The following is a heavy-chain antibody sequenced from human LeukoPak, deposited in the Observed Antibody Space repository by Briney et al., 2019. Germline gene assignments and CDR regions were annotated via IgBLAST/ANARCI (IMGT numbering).Heavy chain of an antibody. V-gene: IGHV1-2*02. CDR2: INPNTGGT. Sequence: ASVKVSCKTSGYTFTGYYMHCVRQAPGQRLEWMGWINPNTGGTNYAQKFQGGVTMTSDTSISTAYIELSSLKSDDTAMYYCARAPMIVVVFPPRLDFWGQGTLVTVSS. D-gene: IGHD3-22*01. CDR3: ARAPMIVVVFPPRLDF. CDR1: GYTFTGYY. J-gene: IGHJ4*02.